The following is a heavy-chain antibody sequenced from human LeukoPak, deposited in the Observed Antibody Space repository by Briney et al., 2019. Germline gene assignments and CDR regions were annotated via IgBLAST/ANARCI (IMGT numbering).Heavy chain of an antibody. V-gene: IGHV3-23*01. J-gene: IGHJ4*02. D-gene: IGHD6-19*01. CDR1: GFTFSSYA. CDR2: ISASGGST. Sequence: PGRSLRLSCAASGFTFSSYAMNWVRQAPGKGLEWVSAISASGGSTYYADSVKGRFTISRDTSKNTLYLQMSSLRGEDTAVYYCAKAMAGSTYYFDSWGQGTLVTVSS. CDR3: AKAMAGSTYYFDS.